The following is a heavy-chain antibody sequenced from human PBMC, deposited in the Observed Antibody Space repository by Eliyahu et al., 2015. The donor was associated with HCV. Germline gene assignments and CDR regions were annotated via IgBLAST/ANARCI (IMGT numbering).Heavy chain of an antibody. Sequence: EVQLLESGGGLVQPGGSLRLSCAASGFTFNIYAMSWVRQAPGKGLEWVSGIGGTGTSIFHADSVKGRFTISRDNSKNSLYLQMSGLKPDDTAVYYCARVQWLAGSFFFDRWGRGTLVTVSS. D-gene: IGHD6-19*01. CDR3: ARVQWLAGSFFFDR. CDR1: GFTFNIYA. CDR2: IGGTGTSI. J-gene: IGHJ2*01. V-gene: IGHV3-23*01.